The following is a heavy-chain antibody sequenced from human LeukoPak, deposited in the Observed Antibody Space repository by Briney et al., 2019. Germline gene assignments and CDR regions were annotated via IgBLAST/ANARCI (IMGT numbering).Heavy chain of an antibody. CDR3: AKGGVVVIRLGDY. D-gene: IGHD3-22*01. CDR2: ISGSGGST. Sequence: PGGSLRLSCAASGFTFSSYAMSWVCQAPGKGLEWISAISGSGGSTYYADSVKGRFTISRDNSKNTLYLQMNSLRAEDTAVYYCAKGGVVVIRLGDYWGQGTLVTVSS. CDR1: GFTFSSYA. V-gene: IGHV3-23*01. J-gene: IGHJ4*02.